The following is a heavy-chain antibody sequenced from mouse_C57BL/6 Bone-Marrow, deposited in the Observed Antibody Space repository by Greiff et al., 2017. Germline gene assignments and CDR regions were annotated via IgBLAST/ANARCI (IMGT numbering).Heavy chain of an antibody. V-gene: IGHV14-3*01. CDR1: GFNIKNTY. CDR3: ARSGATTVVAPFEY. Sequence: EVKLVESVAELVRPGASVKLSCTASGFNIKNTYMHWVKQRPEQGLEWIGRIDPANGNTKYAPKFQGKATITADTSSNTAYLQLSSLTSEDTAIYYCARSGATTVVAPFEYWGQGTTLTVSS. CDR2: IDPANGNT. J-gene: IGHJ2*01. D-gene: IGHD1-1*01.